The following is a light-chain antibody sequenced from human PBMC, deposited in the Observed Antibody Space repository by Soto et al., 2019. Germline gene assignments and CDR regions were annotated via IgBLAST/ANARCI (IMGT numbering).Light chain of an antibody. V-gene: IGLV2-14*03. Sequence: QSALTQPASVSGSPGQSSTISCTGTSSDVGGYNYVSWYQHHPGKGPKLMIFDVSNRPSGVSNRFSGSKSGNTASLTISGLQPEDEADYYCSSYTTSNTRQIVLGTGTKLTVL. CDR3: SSYTTSNTRQIV. CDR2: DVS. CDR1: SSDVGGYNY. J-gene: IGLJ1*01.